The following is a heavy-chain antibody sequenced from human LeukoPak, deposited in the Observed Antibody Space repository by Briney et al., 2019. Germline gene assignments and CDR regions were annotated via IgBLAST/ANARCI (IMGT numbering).Heavy chain of an antibody. CDR2: ISGSGSGT. CDR1: GFTFSSYA. J-gene: IGHJ4*02. CDR3: AKDRGYSGYDYDY. D-gene: IGHD5-12*01. Sequence: GGSLRLSCAASGFTFSSYAMSWVRQAPGKGLEWVSAISGSGSGTYYADSVMGRFTISRDNSKNTLYLQMNSLRAEDTAVYYCAKDRGYSGYDYDYWGQGTLATVSS. V-gene: IGHV3-23*01.